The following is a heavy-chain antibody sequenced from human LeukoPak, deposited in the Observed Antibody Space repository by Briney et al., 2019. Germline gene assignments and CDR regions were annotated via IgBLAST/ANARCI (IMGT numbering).Heavy chain of an antibody. CDR1: GFTFSSYA. CDR2: ISGSGGST. CDR3: AKDPDWGRITIFGVVITSGFDY. V-gene: IGHV3-23*01. Sequence: GGSLRLSCAASGFTFSSYAMSWVRQAPGKGLEWVSAISGSGGSTYYADSVKGRFTISRDNSKNTLYLQMNSLRAEDTAVYYCAKDPDWGRITIFGVVITSGFDYWGQGTLVTVSS. J-gene: IGHJ4*02. D-gene: IGHD3-3*01.